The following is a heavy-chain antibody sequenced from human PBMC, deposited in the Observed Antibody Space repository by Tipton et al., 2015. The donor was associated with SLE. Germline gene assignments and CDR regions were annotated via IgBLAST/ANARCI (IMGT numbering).Heavy chain of an antibody. CDR3: ARDPGIAASDY. J-gene: IGHJ4*02. V-gene: IGHV4-34*01. CDR2: INHSGST. Sequence: TLSLTCAVYGGSFSGYYWSWIRQPPGKGLEWIGEINHSGSTNYNPSLKSRVTISVDTSKNQFSLKLSSVTAADTAVYYCARDPGIAASDYWGQGTLVTVSS. D-gene: IGHD6-13*01. CDR1: GGSFSGYY.